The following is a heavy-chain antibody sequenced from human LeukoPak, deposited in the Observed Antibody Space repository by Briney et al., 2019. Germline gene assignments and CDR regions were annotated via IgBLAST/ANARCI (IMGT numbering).Heavy chain of an antibody. CDR1: GYSISSGYY. D-gene: IGHD2-8*02. Sequence: PSETLSLTCTVSGYSISSGYYWGWIRQPPGKGLEWIGSIYHSGSTYYNPSLKSRVTISVDTSKNQFSLKLSSVTAADTAMYYCARVDDIVRGVLQGNFVYWGQGTLVTVSS. J-gene: IGHJ4*02. CDR3: ARVDDIVRGVLQGNFVY. CDR2: IYHSGST. V-gene: IGHV4-38-2*02.